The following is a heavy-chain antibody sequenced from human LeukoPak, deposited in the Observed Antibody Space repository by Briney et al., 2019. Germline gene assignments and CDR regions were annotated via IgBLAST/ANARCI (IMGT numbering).Heavy chain of an antibody. CDR3: ARHPHCSSTSCLSNDY. Sequence: PSETLSLTCTVSGGSISSYYWSWIRQPPGKGLEWIGYIYYSGSTNYNPSLKSRVTISVDTSKNQFSLKLSSVTAADTAVYYCARHPHCSSTSCLSNDYWGQGTLVTVSS. V-gene: IGHV4-59*08. CDR2: IYYSGST. J-gene: IGHJ4*02. CDR1: GGSISSYY. D-gene: IGHD2-2*01.